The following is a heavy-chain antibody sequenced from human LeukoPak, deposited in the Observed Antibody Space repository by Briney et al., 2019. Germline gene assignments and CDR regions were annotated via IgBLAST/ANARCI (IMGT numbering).Heavy chain of an antibody. CDR2: IDPSGGST. CDR3: ARGSYGLEYYYYGMDV. Sequence: ASVKVSCKASGYTFTSYYMHWVRQAPGQGLEWMGIIDPSGGSTSYAQKFQGRVTMTRDTSTSTVYMELSSLRSEDTAVYYCARGSYGLEYYYYGMDVWGQGTTVTVSS. J-gene: IGHJ6*02. D-gene: IGHD5-18*01. V-gene: IGHV1-46*01. CDR1: GYTFTSYY.